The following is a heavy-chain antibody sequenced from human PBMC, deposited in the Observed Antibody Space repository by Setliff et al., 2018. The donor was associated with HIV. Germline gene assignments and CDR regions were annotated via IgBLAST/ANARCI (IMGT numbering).Heavy chain of an antibody. Sequence: ASVKVSCKASGYTFTSYYMHWVRQAPGQGLEWMGITNPSGGSTSYAQKFQGRVTMTRDTSTSTVYMELSSLRSEDTAVYYCARDRGDIVVVVAATPGGAFDIWGQGTMVTVSS. CDR2: TNPSGGST. D-gene: IGHD2-15*01. CDR3: ARDRGDIVVVVAATPGGAFDI. J-gene: IGHJ3*02. CDR1: GYTFTSYY. V-gene: IGHV1-46*01.